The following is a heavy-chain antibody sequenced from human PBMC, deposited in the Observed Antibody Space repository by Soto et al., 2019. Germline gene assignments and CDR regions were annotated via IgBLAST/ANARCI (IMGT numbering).Heavy chain of an antibody. J-gene: IGHJ6*03. D-gene: IGHD4-17*01. CDR2: ISGSGGST. V-gene: IGHV3-23*01. Sequence: GGSLRRSCAASGFTFSSYAMSCVRQAPGKGLEWVSAISGSGGSTYYADSVKGRFTISRDNSKNTLYLQMNSLRAEDTAVYYCAKDETTPDLYYYYYMDVWGKGTTVTVS. CDR3: AKDETTPDLYYYYYMDV. CDR1: GFTFSSYA.